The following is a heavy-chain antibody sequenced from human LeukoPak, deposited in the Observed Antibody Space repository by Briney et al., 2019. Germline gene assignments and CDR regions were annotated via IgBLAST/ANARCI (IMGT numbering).Heavy chain of an antibody. D-gene: IGHD6-19*01. CDR2: IYYSGST. CDR1: GASVGSAGYY. CDR3: ARHFRRYSSGCEFDP. V-gene: IGHV4-61*08. J-gene: IGHJ5*02. Sequence: NPSETLSLTCTVSGASVGSAGYYWSWIRQPPGKGLEWIGYIYYSGSTNYNPSLKSRVTISVDTSKNQFSLKLSSVTAADTAVYYCARHFRRYSSGCEFDPWGQGTLVTVSS.